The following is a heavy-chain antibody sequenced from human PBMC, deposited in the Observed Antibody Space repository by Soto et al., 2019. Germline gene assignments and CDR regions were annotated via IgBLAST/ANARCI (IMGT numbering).Heavy chain of an antibody. J-gene: IGHJ4*02. CDR1: GGSISTGDYY. CDR3: DSVSIIGFSFDY. CDR2: IYYSGST. D-gene: IGHD1-20*01. V-gene: IGHV4-30-4*01. Sequence: QVQLQESGPGLVKPSQTLSLTCTVSGGSISTGDYYWSWIRQPPGKGLEWIGYIYYSGSTSYNPSLKSRVTISVDTSKNQFSLKLSSVTAADTAVYYCDSVSIIGFSFDYWGQGTLVTVSS.